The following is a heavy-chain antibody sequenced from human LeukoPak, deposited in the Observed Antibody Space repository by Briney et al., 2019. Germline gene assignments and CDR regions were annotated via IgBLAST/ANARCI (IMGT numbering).Heavy chain of an antibody. CDR3: ARAGSGWYPHAFDI. V-gene: IGHV3-11*04. Sequence: GGSLRLSCAASGFTFSDYYLSWIRQAPGKGLEWVSYISSSGSTIYYADSVKGRFTISRDNAKNSLYLQMNSLRAEDTAVYYCARAGSGWYPHAFDIWGQGTMVTVSS. CDR2: ISSSGSTI. J-gene: IGHJ3*02. D-gene: IGHD6-19*01. CDR1: GFTFSDYY.